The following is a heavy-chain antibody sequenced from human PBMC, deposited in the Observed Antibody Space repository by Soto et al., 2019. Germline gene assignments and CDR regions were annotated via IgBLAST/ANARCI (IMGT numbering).Heavy chain of an antibody. J-gene: IGHJ4*02. D-gene: IGHD2-2*01. Sequence: ASVKVSCKASGYTFTSYAMHWVRQAPGQRLEWMGIINPSGGSTSYAQKFQGRVTMTRDTSTSTVDMELSSLRSEDTAVYYCARWGGVPAAHNDYWGQGTLVTVSS. V-gene: IGHV1-46*01. CDR2: INPSGGST. CDR3: ARWGGVPAAHNDY. CDR1: GYTFTSYA.